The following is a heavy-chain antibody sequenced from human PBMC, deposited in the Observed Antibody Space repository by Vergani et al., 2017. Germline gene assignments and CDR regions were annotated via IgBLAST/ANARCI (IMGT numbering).Heavy chain of an antibody. CDR2: INPSGGST. Sequence: QVQLVQSGAEVKKPGASVKVSCKASGYTFTSYYMHWVRQAPGQGLEWMGIINPSGGSTSYAQKFQGRVTMTRDTSTSTVYMELSSQRSEDTAVYYCARAPSLDPGTFAFWGQGTLVTVSS. CDR3: ARAPSLDPGTFAF. CDR1: GYTFTSYY. V-gene: IGHV1-46*01. J-gene: IGHJ4*02. D-gene: IGHD1-1*01.